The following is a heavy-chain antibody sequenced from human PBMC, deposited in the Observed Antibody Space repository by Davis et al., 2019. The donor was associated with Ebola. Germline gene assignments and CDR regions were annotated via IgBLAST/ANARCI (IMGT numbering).Heavy chain of an antibody. CDR2: IHHSGGT. CDR3: ARDDLTDS. V-gene: IGHV4-30-4*08. Sequence: SETLSLTCSVSGDSITKGDYSWSWIRQPPGKALEWIGYIHHSGGTYYNPSLKSRLTMSVDTSKNQFSLRLSSVTAADTAVYYCARDDLTDSWGQGTLVTVSS. D-gene: IGHD3-3*01. J-gene: IGHJ4*02. CDR1: GDSITKGDYS.